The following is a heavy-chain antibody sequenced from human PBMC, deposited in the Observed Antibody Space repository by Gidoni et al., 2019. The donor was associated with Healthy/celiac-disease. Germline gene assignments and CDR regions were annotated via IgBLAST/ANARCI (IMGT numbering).Heavy chain of an antibody. CDR1: GGSFSGYY. CDR2: INHSGST. D-gene: IGHD6-13*01. CDR3: ARPGIAAAGLDY. Sequence: QVQLQQWGAGLLKPSETLSLTCAVYGGSFSGYYWSWIRQPPGKGLEWIGEINHSGSTNYNPSLKSRVTISVDTSKNQFSLKLSSVTAADTAVYYCARPGIAAAGLDYWAREPWSPSPQ. V-gene: IGHV4-34*01. J-gene: IGHJ4*02.